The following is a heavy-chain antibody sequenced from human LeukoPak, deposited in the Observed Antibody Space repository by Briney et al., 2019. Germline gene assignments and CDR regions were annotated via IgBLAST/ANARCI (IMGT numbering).Heavy chain of an antibody. V-gene: IGHV4-59*06. CDR3: AGTNDSSGYYYFDY. CDR1: GASISSYY. Sequence: SETLSPTCTVSGASISSYYWSWVRHHPGKGLESLGYIYYSGSTYYNPSLKSRVTISVDTSKNQFSPKLSSVTAADTAVYYCAGTNDSSGYYYFDYWGQGTLVTVSS. D-gene: IGHD3-22*01. J-gene: IGHJ4*02. CDR2: IYYSGST.